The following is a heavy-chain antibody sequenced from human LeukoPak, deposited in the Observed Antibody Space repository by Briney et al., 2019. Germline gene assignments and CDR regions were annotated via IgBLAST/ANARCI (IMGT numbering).Heavy chain of an antibody. CDR1: GFTFSSYD. D-gene: IGHD3-10*01. Sequence: PGGSLRLSCAASGFTFSSYDMHWVRQAPGKGLEWVAVISYDGSEIYYADSVKGRFTISRDNAKNSLYLQMNSLRAEDTAVYYCARLYGSGSYRSDWGQGTLITVSS. V-gene: IGHV3-30*03. J-gene: IGHJ4*02. CDR2: ISYDGSEI. CDR3: ARLYGSGSYRSD.